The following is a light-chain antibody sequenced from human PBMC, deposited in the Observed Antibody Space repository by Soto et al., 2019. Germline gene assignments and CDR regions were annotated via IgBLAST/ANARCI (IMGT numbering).Light chain of an antibody. V-gene: IGKV3-20*01. CDR1: QTIRSNY. Sequence: ETVLTQSPATLSLSPGERATLSCRARQTIRSNYLAWYRQTPGQAPRLLIYGASNRATGIADTFSGSGSGTDFTLIISRLEPEDFALYFCQQYGSSPWTFGQGTKLEIK. CDR3: QQYGSSPWT. J-gene: IGKJ1*01. CDR2: GAS.